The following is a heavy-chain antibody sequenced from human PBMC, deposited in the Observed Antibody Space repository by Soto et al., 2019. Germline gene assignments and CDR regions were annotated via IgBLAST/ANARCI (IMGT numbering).Heavy chain of an antibody. CDR1: GFTFRSYS. D-gene: IGHD4-17*01. Sequence: GGSLRLSCAASGFTFRSYSMNWVRQAPGKGLEWVSSISSSGIYIYYADSVKGRFTISRDNAKNSLYLQMNSLRAEDTAVYYCAREDYGDVSWYFDLWGRGTLVTVSS. CDR3: AREDYGDVSWYFDL. CDR2: ISSSGIYI. V-gene: IGHV3-21*01. J-gene: IGHJ2*01.